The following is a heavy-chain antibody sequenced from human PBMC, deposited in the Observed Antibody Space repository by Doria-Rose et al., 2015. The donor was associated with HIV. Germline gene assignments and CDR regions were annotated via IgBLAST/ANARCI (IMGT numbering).Heavy chain of an antibody. CDR2: IRSKAYGGTK. V-gene: IGHV3-49*02. Sequence: LELIGFIRSKAYGGTKEYAASVKGRVTISRDDSKSIAYLQLNSLKTGDTAVYFCARVGWELLYFFDYWGQGTLVTVSS. D-gene: IGHD1-26*01. CDR3: ARVGWELLYFFDY. J-gene: IGHJ4*02.